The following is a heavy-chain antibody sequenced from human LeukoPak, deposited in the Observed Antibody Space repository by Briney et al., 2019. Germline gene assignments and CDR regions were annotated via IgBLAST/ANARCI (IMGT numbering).Heavy chain of an antibody. CDR3: AKASHLNFDN. V-gene: IGHV3-53*01. CDR2: IYSGGST. CDR1: GFTVSSNY. Sequence: GGSLRLSCAASGFTVSSNYMSWVRQAPGKGLEWVSVIYSGGSTYYAGSVKGRFTISRDNSKNTLYLQMNSLRAEDTAVYYCAKASHLNFDNWGQGTLVTVSS. J-gene: IGHJ4*02.